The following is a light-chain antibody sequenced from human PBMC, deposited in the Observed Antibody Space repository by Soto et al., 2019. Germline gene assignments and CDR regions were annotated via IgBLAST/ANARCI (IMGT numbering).Light chain of an antibody. V-gene: IGKV1-5*01. J-gene: IGKJ2*01. CDR3: QQYNDYSYT. CDR2: DAS. Sequence: DIQMTQSPSTLSASVGDRVTITCRASQTISSWLAWYQQKPGKAPKLLIFDASILESGVPSRFSGSESGTDFTLSISSLQPDDFGTYYCQQYNDYSYTFGQGTKLEIK. CDR1: QTISSW.